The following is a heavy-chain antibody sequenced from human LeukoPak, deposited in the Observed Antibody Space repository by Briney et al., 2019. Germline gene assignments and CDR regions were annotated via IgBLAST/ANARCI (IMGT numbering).Heavy chain of an antibody. CDR1: GFTFSNYD. CDR3: ARGVGVTIRTSNFDY. Sequence: GGSLRHSCAASGFTFSNYDMSWVRQAPGKGLEWVSSISTTRDYIYYAGSVKGRITVSRDNAKNSLFLQMNSLRAEDTAVYYCARGVGVTIRTSNFDYWGQGTLVTASS. V-gene: IGHV3-21*01. CDR2: ISTTRDYI. J-gene: IGHJ4*02. D-gene: IGHD1-26*01.